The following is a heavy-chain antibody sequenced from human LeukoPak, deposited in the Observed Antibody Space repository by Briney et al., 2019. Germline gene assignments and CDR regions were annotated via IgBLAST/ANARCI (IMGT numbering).Heavy chain of an antibody. CDR2: ISSSSSFI. CDR3: AKSRGYSSSSDAFDI. D-gene: IGHD6-13*01. J-gene: IGHJ3*02. Sequence: GGSLRLSCAASGFTFSTYSMNWVRQAPGKGLEWVSSISSSSSFIYYADSVKGRFTISRDNAKNSLYLQMNSLRAEDTALYYCAKSRGYSSSSDAFDIWGQGTMVTVSS. V-gene: IGHV3-21*04. CDR1: GFTFSTYS.